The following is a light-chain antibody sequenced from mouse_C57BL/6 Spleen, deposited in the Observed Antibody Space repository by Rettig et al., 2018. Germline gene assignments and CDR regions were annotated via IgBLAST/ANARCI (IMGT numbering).Light chain of an antibody. CDR2: YAS. J-gene: IGKJ1*01. V-gene: IGKV5-39*01. Sequence: ATLSVTPGDRVSLSCRASQSISDYLHWYQQKSHESPRLLIKYASQSISGIPSRFSGSGSGSDFTLSINSVEPEDVGVYYCQNGHSFPWTFGGGTKLEIK. CDR3: QNGHSFPWT. CDR1: QSISDY.